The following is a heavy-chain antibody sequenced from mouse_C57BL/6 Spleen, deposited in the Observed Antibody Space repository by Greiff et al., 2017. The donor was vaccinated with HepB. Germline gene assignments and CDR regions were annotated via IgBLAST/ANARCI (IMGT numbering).Heavy chain of an antibody. CDR2: IDPETGGT. D-gene: IGHD1-1*01. V-gene: IGHV1-15*01. J-gene: IGHJ4*01. Sequence: VQLQQSGAELVRPGASVTLSCKASGYTFTDYEMHWVKQTPVHGLEWIGAIDPETGGTAYNQKFKGKAILTADKSSRTAYMELRSLTSEDSAVYYCTINDYGSSPYAMDYWGQGTSVTVSS. CDR3: TINDYGSSPYAMDY. CDR1: GYTFTDYE.